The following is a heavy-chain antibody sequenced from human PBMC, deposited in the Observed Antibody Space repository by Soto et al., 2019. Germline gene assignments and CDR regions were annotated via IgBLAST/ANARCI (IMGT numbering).Heavy chain of an antibody. J-gene: IGHJ4*02. CDR1: GYTFTSYG. CDR3: ARVESTVATAFDY. Sequence: QVQLVQSGAEVKKPGASVKVSCKASGYTFTSYGISWVRQAPGQGLEWMGWISAYNGNTNYAQKLQGRVTMTTDTAKSTAYMGLRRLRSDDTAVYYCARVESTVATAFDYWGQGPLVTVSS. CDR2: ISAYNGNT. V-gene: IGHV1-18*01. D-gene: IGHD5-12*01.